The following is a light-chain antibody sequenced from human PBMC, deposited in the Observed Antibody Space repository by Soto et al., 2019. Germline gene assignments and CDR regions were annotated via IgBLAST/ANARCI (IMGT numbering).Light chain of an antibody. CDR3: MQALQTPPYT. V-gene: IGKV2-28*01. Sequence: DIVMTQSPLSLPVTPGEPASISCRSSQSLLHSNGYNFLDWYLQRPGQSPQLLIHLGSNRASGVPDRFSGSGLGTDFTLKISRVEAEDVGVYYCMQALQTPPYTFGQGTKVEIK. J-gene: IGKJ2*01. CDR2: LGS. CDR1: QSLLHSNGYNF.